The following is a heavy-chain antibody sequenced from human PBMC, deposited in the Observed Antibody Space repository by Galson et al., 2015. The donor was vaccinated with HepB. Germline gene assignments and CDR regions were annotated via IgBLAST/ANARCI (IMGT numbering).Heavy chain of an antibody. V-gene: IGHV1-18*01. D-gene: IGHD6-6*01. Sequence: SGAEVKKPGASVKVSCKTSGYTFSSYGISWVRQAPGQGLEWMGWISAYNGNTDYAQKVQGRITMTTDTSTSTAYMELRSLRFDDTAVYYCARARYSSSPPDDWGQGTLVTVSS. J-gene: IGHJ4*02. CDR2: ISAYNGNT. CDR3: ARARYSSSPPDD. CDR1: GYTFSSYG.